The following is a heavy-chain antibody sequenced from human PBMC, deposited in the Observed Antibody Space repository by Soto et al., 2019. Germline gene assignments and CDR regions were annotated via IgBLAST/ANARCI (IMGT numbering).Heavy chain of an antibody. V-gene: IGHV3-72*01. J-gene: IGHJ4*02. Sequence: PGGSLRLSCAASGFTFSDYYMEWVRQAPGKGLEWVGLTRNKVNGYTTEYAASVRGKFTISRDDSKNSLYLQMDSLKTEDTAVYFCARGSRSFDSWGPGTLVTVSS. CDR3: ARGSRSFDS. CDR1: GFTFSDYY. CDR2: TRNKVNGYTT.